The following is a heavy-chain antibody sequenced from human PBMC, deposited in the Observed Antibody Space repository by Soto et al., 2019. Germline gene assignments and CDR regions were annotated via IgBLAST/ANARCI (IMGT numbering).Heavy chain of an antibody. CDR3: ARGPVRGHTCFLDY. J-gene: IGHJ4*02. Sequence: PSETLSLTCTVSGGSISSYYWNWIRQPPGKGLESIGYIYYSGSTSYNPSLKSRVTISVDTSKNQFSLKLRSVTAADTAVYYCARGPVRGHTCFLDYWVQGPPLPVST. D-gene: IGHD3-10*01. V-gene: IGHV4-59*01. CDR2: IYYSGST. CDR1: GGSISSYY.